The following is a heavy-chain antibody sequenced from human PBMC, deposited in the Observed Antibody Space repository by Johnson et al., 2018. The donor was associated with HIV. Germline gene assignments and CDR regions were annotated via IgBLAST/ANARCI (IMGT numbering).Heavy chain of an antibody. CDR2: ISYDASNK. J-gene: IGHJ3*02. Sequence: QMLLVESGGGVVQPGGSLRLSCAASAFTFSSYAMHWVRQAPGKGLEWVAVISYDASNKYYADSVKGRFTISRDNSKNTLYRQMNSLRTEDTAVYYCARVRGGTGHGAFDIWGQGTMVTVSS. CDR3: ARVRGGTGHGAFDI. CDR1: AFTFSSYA. V-gene: IGHV3-30*04.